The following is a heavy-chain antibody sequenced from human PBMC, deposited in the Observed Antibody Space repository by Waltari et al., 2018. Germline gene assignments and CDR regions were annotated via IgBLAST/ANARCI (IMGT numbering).Heavy chain of an antibody. CDR1: GFTFSSYG. V-gene: IGHV3-30*18. J-gene: IGHJ4*02. D-gene: IGHD5-18*01. CDR2: LSYDGSNK. CDR3: AKDASRAGIQLWPQDY. Sequence: QVQLVESGGGVVQPGRSLRLSCAASGFTFSSYGMHWVRQAPGKGLEWVAVLSYDGSNKYYADSGKGRFTISRNNSKNTLYLQMNSLRAEDTAVDYCAKDASRAGIQLWPQDYWGQGTLVTVSS.